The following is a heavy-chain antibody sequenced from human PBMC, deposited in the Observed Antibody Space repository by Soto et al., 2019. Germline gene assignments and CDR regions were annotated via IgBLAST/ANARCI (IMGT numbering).Heavy chain of an antibody. J-gene: IGHJ4*02. D-gene: IGHD6-19*01. CDR2: ISYDGSNK. CDR1: GFTFSSHG. CDR3: AKDRGYSSDYYYAYFDY. V-gene: IGHV3-30*18. Sequence: PGGSLRLSCAASGFTFSSHGMNWVRQAPGKGLEWVAIISYDGSNKYTADSVKGRFTISRDNSKNTLYLQMNSLRPEDTAIYYCAKDRGYSSDYYYAYFDYWGQGTLVTVSS.